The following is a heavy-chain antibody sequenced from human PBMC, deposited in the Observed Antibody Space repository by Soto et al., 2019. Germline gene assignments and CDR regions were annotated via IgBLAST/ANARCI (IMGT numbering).Heavy chain of an antibody. CDR2: INSDATKT. D-gene: IGHD5-12*01. CDR3: ATVATNSYNWVDP. J-gene: IGHJ5*02. CDR1: GFTFNTYW. V-gene: IGHV3-74*01. Sequence: EVQLVESGGTLVQPGGSLRLSCAASGFTFNTYWMHWVRQAPGKGLVWVSRINSDATKTTYADSVKGPFTISRDNAKNTVYLQTNSLRAEDTAVYYCATVATNSYNWVDPWGQGTLVTVSS.